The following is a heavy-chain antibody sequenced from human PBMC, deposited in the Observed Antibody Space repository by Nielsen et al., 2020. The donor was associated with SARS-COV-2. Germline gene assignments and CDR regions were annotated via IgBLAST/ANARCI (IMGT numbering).Heavy chain of an antibody. CDR1: GFTVSSTH. Sequence: GGSLRLSCTASGFTVSSTHMTWVRQAPGKGLEWVSLIFGFGKTNYADSVKGRFTVSRHSSENTLSLQMNSLRPDDTAVYYCATATNYYETSAHFTDYWGHGTLVTVSS. CDR2: IFGFGKT. CDR3: ATATNYYETSAHFTDY. J-gene: IGHJ4*01. V-gene: IGHV3-53*04. D-gene: IGHD3-22*01.